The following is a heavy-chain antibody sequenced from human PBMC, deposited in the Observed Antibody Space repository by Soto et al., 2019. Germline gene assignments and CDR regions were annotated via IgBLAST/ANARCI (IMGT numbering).Heavy chain of an antibody. D-gene: IGHD4-17*01. CDR1: GGSISSYY. V-gene: IGHV4-59*01. Sequence: SETLSLTCTVSGGSISSYYWSWIRQPPGKGLEWIGYIYYSGSTNYNPSLKSRVTISVDTSKNQFSLKLSSVTAADTAVYYCARRHDYGDYYRYYFDYWGQGTLVTVSS. CDR2: IYYSGST. J-gene: IGHJ4*02. CDR3: ARRHDYGDYYRYYFDY.